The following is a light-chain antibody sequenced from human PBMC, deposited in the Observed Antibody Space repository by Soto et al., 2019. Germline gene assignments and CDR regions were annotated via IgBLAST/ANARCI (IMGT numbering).Light chain of an antibody. CDR3: QQFDNSLLA. CDR1: QTIGSRY. V-gene: IGKV3-20*01. CDR2: AVS. Sequence: EIVLTQSPGTLSLSPGERATLSCRASQTIGSRYLAWYQQKPGQAPRLLIYAVSSRATGIPDRFSGSGSGTDFPLTISRLEPEDFAVYYCQQFDNSLLAFGGGTKVEIK. J-gene: IGKJ4*01.